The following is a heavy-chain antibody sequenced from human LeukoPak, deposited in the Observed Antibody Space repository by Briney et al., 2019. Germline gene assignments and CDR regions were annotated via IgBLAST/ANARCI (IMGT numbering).Heavy chain of an antibody. CDR3: ASSIAAAGYYFDN. D-gene: IGHD6-13*01. Sequence: AASVKVSCKASGYTFTSYYMHWVRQAPGQGPEWMGIINPSGGSTSYAQKFQGRVTMTRDTSTNTVYMELSSLRSEDTAVYYCASSIAAAGYYFDNWGQGTLVTVSS. CDR2: INPSGGST. J-gene: IGHJ4*02. CDR1: GYTFTSYY. V-gene: IGHV1-46*01.